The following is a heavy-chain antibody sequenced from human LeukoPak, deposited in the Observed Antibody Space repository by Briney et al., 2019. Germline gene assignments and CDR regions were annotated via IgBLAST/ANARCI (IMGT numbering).Heavy chain of an antibody. CDR1: GYTFTGYY. CDR3: AREENCSGGSCYYY. Sequence: VASVKVSCKASGYTFTGYYMHWVRQAPGQGLEWMGRINPNSGGTNYAQKFQGRVTMTRDTSISTAYTELSRLTSDDTAVYYCAREENCSGGSCYYYWGQGTLVTVSS. CDR2: INPNSGGT. V-gene: IGHV1-2*06. D-gene: IGHD2-15*01. J-gene: IGHJ4*02.